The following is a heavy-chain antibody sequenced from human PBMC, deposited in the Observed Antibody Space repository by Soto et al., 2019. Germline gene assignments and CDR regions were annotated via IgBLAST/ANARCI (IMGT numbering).Heavy chain of an antibody. D-gene: IGHD3-10*01. V-gene: IGHV1-18*01. J-gene: IGHJ6*02. Sequence: ASVKVSCKASGYRFSNYGINWVRQAPGQGLEWVGWISSYNGNTNYAQSLQGRVTMTTDTSTTTAYMELRSLTSDDTAVYYCARDRRGLAAPGGGMDVWGQGTTVTVSS. CDR3: ARDRRGLAAPGGGMDV. CDR1: GYRFSNYG. CDR2: ISSYNGNT.